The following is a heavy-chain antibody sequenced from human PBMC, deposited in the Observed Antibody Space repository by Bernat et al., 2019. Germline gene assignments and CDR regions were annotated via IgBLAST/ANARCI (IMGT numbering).Heavy chain of an antibody. V-gene: IGHV3-23*01. CDR2: ISGSGGST. D-gene: IGHD3-22*01. CDR3: ACPLYYYDSSGYYLDY. J-gene: IGHJ4*02. Sequence: EVQLLESGGGLVQPGGSLRLSCAASGFTFSSYAMSWVRQAPGKGLEWVSAISGSGGSTYYADSVKGRFTISRDNSKNTLYLQMNSLRAEDTAVYYCACPLYYYDSSGYYLDYWGQGTLVTVSS. CDR1: GFTFSSYA.